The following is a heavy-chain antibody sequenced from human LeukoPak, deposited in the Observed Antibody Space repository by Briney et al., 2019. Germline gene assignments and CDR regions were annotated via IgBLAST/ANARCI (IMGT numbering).Heavy chain of an antibody. D-gene: IGHD2-2*01. V-gene: IGHV4-61*01. J-gene: IGHJ2*01. Sequence: SETLSLTCTVSGDSVSRSSYYWSWIRQPPGKGLEWIGYIYYSGSTNYNPSLKSRVTISVDTSKNQFSLKLTSVTAADTAVYYCARRSKGGDWYFDLWGRGTLVTVSS. CDR3: ARRSKGGDWYFDL. CDR2: IYYSGST. CDR1: GDSVSRSSYY.